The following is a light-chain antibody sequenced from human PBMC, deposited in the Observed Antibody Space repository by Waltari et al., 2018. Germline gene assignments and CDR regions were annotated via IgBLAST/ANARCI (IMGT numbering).Light chain of an antibody. Sequence: QSALTQPASVSGSPGQSITISCTGTSSDVGTYNLVSWYQQHPGKAPKFMIYEVIKRPSGVSNRFSGSKSGNTASLTISGLQAEDEAAYYCCSYAGSSTWVFSGGTKLTVL. CDR3: CSYAGSSTWV. CDR1: SSDVGTYNL. J-gene: IGLJ3*02. V-gene: IGLV2-23*02. CDR2: EVI.